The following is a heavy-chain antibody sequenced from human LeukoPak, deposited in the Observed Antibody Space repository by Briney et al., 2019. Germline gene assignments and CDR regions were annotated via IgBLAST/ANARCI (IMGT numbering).Heavy chain of an antibody. CDR1: GVTFSDYA. Sequence: PGGSLRLACPVSGVTFSDYAMTWVRQAPGKGLEWISSSFVGGGAALYADSVRGRFNIFRDDTKSTLFLQMHSLRAEDTAIYYCAKNYYHRRGPYSWVFDYWGQGTLVTVSS. CDR2: SFVGGGAA. D-gene: IGHD3-22*01. J-gene: IGHJ4*02. CDR3: AKNYYHRRGPYSWVFDY. V-gene: IGHV3-23*01.